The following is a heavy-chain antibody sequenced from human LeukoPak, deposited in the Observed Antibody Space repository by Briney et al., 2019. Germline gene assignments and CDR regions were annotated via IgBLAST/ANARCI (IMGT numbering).Heavy chain of an antibody. V-gene: IGHV4-59*01. Sequence: KPSETLSLTCTVSGGSISSYYWSWIRQPPGKGLEWIGYIYYSGSTNYNPSLKSRVTISVDTSKNQFSLKLSSVTAADTAVYYCASSVGSLPESSVDYWGQGTLVTVSS. CDR2: IYYSGST. J-gene: IGHJ4*02. CDR3: ASSVGSLPESSVDY. D-gene: IGHD1-26*01. CDR1: GGSISSYY.